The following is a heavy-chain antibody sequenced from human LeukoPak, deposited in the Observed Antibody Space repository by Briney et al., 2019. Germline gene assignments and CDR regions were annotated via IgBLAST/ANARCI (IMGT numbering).Heavy chain of an antibody. J-gene: IGHJ4*02. V-gene: IGHV3-53*01. CDR1: GFTVSSNY. CDR2: IYSGGST. Sequence: GGSLRLSCAASGFTVSSNYMSWVRQAPGKGLEWVSVIYSGGSTYYADSVKGRFTISRDNSKNTLYLQMNSLRAEDTAVYYCARQTTVTTLDYWGQGTLVTASS. D-gene: IGHD4-11*01. CDR3: ARQTTVTTLDY.